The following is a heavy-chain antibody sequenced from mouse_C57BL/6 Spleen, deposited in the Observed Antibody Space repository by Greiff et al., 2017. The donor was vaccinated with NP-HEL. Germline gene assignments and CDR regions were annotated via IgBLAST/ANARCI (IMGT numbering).Heavy chain of an antibody. V-gene: IGHV5-4*01. CDR1: GFTFSSYA. Sequence: EVQGVESGGGLVKPGGSLKLSCAASGFTFSSYAMSWVRQTPEKRLEWVATISDGGSYTYYPDNVKGRFTISRDNAKNNLYLQMSHLKSEDTAMYYCARDQVVFAYWGQGTLVTVSA. D-gene: IGHD1-1*02. J-gene: IGHJ3*01. CDR3: ARDQVVFAY. CDR2: ISDGGSYT.